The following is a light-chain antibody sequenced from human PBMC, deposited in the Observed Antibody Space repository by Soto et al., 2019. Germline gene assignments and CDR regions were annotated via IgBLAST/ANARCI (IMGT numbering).Light chain of an antibody. CDR1: QSVSNRY. CDR2: GAS. V-gene: IGKV3-20*01. Sequence: EIVLTQSPGTLSLSPGERATLSCRASQSVSNRYLAWYQQKPGQAPRLLMSGASTRATGIPDRFSGSGSGTDFTLTISRLEPEDFAVYYCQQYGSSGTFGQGTRLEIK. J-gene: IGKJ5*01. CDR3: QQYGSSGT.